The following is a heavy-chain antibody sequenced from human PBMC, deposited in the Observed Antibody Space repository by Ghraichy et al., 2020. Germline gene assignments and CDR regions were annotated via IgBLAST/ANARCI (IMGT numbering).Heavy chain of an antibody. Sequence: GGSLRLSCAASGFTFSSYAMSWVRQAPGKGLEWVSAISGSGGSTYYADSVKGRFTISRDNSKNTLYLQMNSLRAEDTAVYYCAKDSTPSDCVWGSYRAGRRGWFDPGAQGTLATVSS. CDR2: ISGSGGST. J-gene: IGHJ5*02. CDR1: GFTFSSYA. D-gene: IGHD3-16*02. CDR3: AKDSTPSDCVWGSYRAGRRGWFDP. V-gene: IGHV3-23*01.